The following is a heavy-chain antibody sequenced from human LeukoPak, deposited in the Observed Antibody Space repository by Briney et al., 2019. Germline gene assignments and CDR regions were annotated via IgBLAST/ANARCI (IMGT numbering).Heavy chain of an antibody. CDR1: GFTFSSYP. CDR3: ARSATSWFRSSLDY. D-gene: IGHD4-17*01. V-gene: IGHV3-30*04. Sequence: GGSLRLSCAASGFTFSSYPMHWVRQAPGKGLEWVAVISYDGSNKYYADSVKGRFTISRDNSKNTLYLQMNSLRAEDTAVYYCARSATSWFRSSLDYWGQGTLVTVSS. J-gene: IGHJ4*02. CDR2: ISYDGSNK.